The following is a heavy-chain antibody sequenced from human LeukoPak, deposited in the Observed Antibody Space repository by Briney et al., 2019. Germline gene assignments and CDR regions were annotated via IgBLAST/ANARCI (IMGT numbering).Heavy chain of an antibody. J-gene: IGHJ5*02. CDR3: ARHYLSSLQNWFDP. D-gene: IGHD3-16*02. CDR1: GFTVSSSY. CDR2: ISSSSSYI. V-gene: IGHV3-21*01. Sequence: GGSLRLSCAASGFTVSSSYMTWARQAPGKGLEWVSSISSSSSYIYYADSVKGRFTISRDNAKNSLYLQMNSLRAEDTAVYYCARHYLSSLQNWFDPWGQGTLVTVSS.